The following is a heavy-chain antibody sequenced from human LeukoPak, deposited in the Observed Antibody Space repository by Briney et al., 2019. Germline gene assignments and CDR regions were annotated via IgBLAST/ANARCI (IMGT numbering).Heavy chain of an antibody. D-gene: IGHD1/OR15-1a*01. Sequence: GESLKISCKASEYVFSTHWIGWVRQMPGKGLEWMGIIFPGDSDTTYSPSFEGQVTISADKSINTAYLQWSSLKASDTAMYYCATSESQTRFDFWGQGTLVTVSS. CDR3: ATSESQTRFDF. V-gene: IGHV5-51*01. J-gene: IGHJ4*02. CDR2: IFPGDSDT. CDR1: EYVFSTHW.